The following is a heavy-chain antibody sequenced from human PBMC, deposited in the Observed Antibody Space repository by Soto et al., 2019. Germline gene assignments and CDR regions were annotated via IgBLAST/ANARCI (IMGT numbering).Heavy chain of an antibody. V-gene: IGHV3-30*04. CDR3: ARVGVRVSQGNGFVP. J-gene: IGHJ5*02. D-gene: IGHD3-10*01. CDR2: ISHDSRVE. Sequence: QMQLVESGGDVVQPGKSLRLSCTAYGIDFDGYAMNWVRQAPGKGLEWVASISHDSRVEYYAQSVSGLFTISRENYKSTPDLHMNSLRNEGTAFYQCARVGVRVSQGNGFVPWGQGTRVT. CDR1: GIDFDGYA.